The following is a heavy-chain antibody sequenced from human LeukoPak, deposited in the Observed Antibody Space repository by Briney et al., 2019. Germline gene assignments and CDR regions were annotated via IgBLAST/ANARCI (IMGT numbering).Heavy chain of an antibody. CDR2: TSTYNGDT. D-gene: IGHD3-10*01. Sequence: ASVKVSCKASGYTFTSYGISWVRQAPGQGLEWMGWTSTYNGDTNYAQKLQGRVTMTTDTSTSTAYMELRSLRSDDTAVYYCARAGAYGSGSYPPRRPWGQGTLVTVSS. J-gene: IGHJ5*02. V-gene: IGHV1-18*01. CDR1: GYTFTSYG. CDR3: ARAGAYGSGSYPPRRP.